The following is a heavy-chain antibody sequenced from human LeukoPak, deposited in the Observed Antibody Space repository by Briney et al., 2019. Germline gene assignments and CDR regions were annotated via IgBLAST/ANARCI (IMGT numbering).Heavy chain of an antibody. CDR1: GGTFSSYA. Sequence: SVKVSCKASGGTFSSYAISWVRQAPGQGLEWMGRIIPILGIANYAQKFQGRVTITADKSTSTAYMELSSLRSEDTAVYYCAREQAYYYDSSGYPNDDYWGQGTLVTVSS. CDR3: AREQAYYYDSSGYPNDDY. J-gene: IGHJ4*02. D-gene: IGHD3-22*01. CDR2: IIPILGIA. V-gene: IGHV1-69*04.